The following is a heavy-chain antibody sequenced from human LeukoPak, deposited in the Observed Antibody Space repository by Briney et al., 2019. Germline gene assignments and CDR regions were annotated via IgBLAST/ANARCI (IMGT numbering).Heavy chain of an antibody. CDR1: GFTFDDYA. CDR3: ARDAPWHWEQQLVGDY. D-gene: IGHD6-13*01. Sequence: SGGSLRLSCAASGFTFDDYAMHWVRQAPGKGLEWVSGISWNSGSIGYADSVKGRFTISRDNAKNSLYLQMSSLRAEDTALYHCARDAPWHWEQQLVGDYWGQGTLVTVSS. V-gene: IGHV3-9*01. CDR2: ISWNSGSI. J-gene: IGHJ4*02.